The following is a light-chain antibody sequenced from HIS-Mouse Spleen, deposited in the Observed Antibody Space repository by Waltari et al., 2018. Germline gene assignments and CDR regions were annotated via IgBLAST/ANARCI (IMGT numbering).Light chain of an antibody. CDR2: WAS. CDR3: QQYYSTPLT. V-gene: IGKV4-1*01. CDR1: QRVLYSSNTKNY. Sequence: DIVMTQSPDSLALSLGERATTTCNSSQRVLYSSNTKNYVAWYQQKPGQPPKLLIYWASTRESGVPDRFSGSGSGTDFTLTISSLQAEDVAVYYCQQYYSTPLTFGGGTKVEIK. J-gene: IGKJ4*01.